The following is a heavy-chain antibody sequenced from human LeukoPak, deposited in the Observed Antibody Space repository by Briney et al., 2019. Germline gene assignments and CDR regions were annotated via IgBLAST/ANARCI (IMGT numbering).Heavy chain of an antibody. Sequence: GGSLRLSCAASGFTFSSYAMHWLRQAPGKGLEWVAVISYDGSNKYYADSVKGRFTISRDNSKNTLYLQMNSLRAEDTTVYYCARDEAMEGFFDNWGQGTLVTVSS. V-gene: IGHV3-30*01. D-gene: IGHD3-3*01. CDR2: ISYDGSNK. J-gene: IGHJ4*02. CDR3: ARDEAMEGFFDN. CDR1: GFTFSSYA.